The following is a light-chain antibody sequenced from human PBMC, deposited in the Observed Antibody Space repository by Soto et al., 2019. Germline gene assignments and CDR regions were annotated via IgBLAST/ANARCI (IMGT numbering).Light chain of an antibody. CDR2: KAS. CDR1: QSINIW. Sequence: IQMTQSPSTLSASVGDRVTFTCRASQSINIWLAWYQQKPGKAPKLLIYKASTLEVGVPSRFSGSGSGTEFTLTISTLQPSDFATYYCLQYNSLYTFGQGTKLEIK. V-gene: IGKV1-5*03. CDR3: LQYNSLYT. J-gene: IGKJ2*01.